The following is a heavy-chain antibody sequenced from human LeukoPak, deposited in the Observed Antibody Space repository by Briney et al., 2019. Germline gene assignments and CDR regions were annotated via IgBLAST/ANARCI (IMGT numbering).Heavy chain of an antibody. V-gene: IGHV3-23*01. CDR3: AKEVGVGGFIRTLAG. CDR2: ISGSGGST. Sequence: GGSLRLSCAASGFTFSSYSMNWVRQAPGKGLEWVSAISGSGGSTYYADSVKGRFTISRDNSKNTLYLQMNSLRAEDTAVYYCAKEVGVGGFIRTLAGWGKETLVTVSS. J-gene: IGHJ4*02. D-gene: IGHD3-16*01. CDR1: GFTFSSYS.